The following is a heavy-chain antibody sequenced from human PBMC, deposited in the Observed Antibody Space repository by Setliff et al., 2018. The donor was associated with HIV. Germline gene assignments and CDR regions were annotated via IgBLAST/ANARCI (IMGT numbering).Heavy chain of an antibody. CDR3: ARGGYSYGFGRHRAYLQY. V-gene: IGHV4-34*01. CDR2: INHSGGT. CDR1: GGSFSAYY. D-gene: IGHD5-18*01. Sequence: KPSETLSLTCAVYGGSFSAYYWSWIRQTPGKGLEWIGEINHSGGTDYNPSLKSRVTMSVDTSKNQFSLKLSSVTAADTAVFYCARGGYSYGFGRHRAYLQYWGQGTQVTVSS. J-gene: IGHJ1*01.